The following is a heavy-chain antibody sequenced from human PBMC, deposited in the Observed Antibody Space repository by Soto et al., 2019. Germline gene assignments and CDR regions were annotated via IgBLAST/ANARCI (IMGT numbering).Heavy chain of an antibody. CDR3: ARRQGHYDFWSGYYTVFYGMDV. Sequence: GESLKISCKGSGYSFTSYWIGWVRQMPGKGLEWMGIIYPGDSDTRYSPSFQGQVTISADKSISTAYLQWSSLKASDTAMYYCARRQGHYDFWSGYYTVFYGMDVWGQGTTVTVSS. V-gene: IGHV5-51*01. D-gene: IGHD3-3*01. CDR1: GYSFTSYW. J-gene: IGHJ6*02. CDR2: IYPGDSDT.